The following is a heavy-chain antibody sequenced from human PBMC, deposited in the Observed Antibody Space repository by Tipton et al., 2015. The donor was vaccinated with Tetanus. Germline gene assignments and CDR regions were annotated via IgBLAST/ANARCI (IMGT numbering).Heavy chain of an antibody. D-gene: IGHD3-10*01. CDR2: TYYRSRWYN. V-gene: IGHV6-1*01. J-gene: IGHJ4*02. Sequence: PGLVKPSQTLSVTCVISGDRLSSDIAAWYWIRQSPSRGLEWLGRTYYRSRWYNDYALSVKSRITISPDTSKNQFSLQLNSVTPDDTAVYYCARDPLGDETIFDYWGQGTLVTVSS. CDR3: ARDPLGDETIFDY. CDR1: GDRLSSDIAA.